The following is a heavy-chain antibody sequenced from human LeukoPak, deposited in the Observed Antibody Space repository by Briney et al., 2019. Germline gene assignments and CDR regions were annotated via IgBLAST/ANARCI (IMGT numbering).Heavy chain of an antibody. CDR1: GGSISSGSHY. V-gene: IGHV4-61*02. Sequence: SETLSLTCTVSGGSISSGSHYWSWIRQPAGEGLEWIGRIYSSGNTNYNPSPKSRVTISVDTSKNQFSLKLSSVTAADTAIYYCARGIPVAGLFDYWGQGALVAVSS. CDR2: IYSSGNT. J-gene: IGHJ4*02. D-gene: IGHD6-19*01. CDR3: ARGIPVAGLFDY.